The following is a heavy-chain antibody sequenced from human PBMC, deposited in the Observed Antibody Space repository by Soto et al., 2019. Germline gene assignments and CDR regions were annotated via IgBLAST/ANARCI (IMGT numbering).Heavy chain of an antibody. CDR1: GFTFSDAW. D-gene: IGHD3-16*01. Sequence: EVQLLESGGDLVEPGTSLRLSCAASGFTFSDAWMSWVRQAPGKGLEWVGRIKRNADGATTEYAAPVKGRFTISRADSQNTLFLQMNSLNTEDTAVYYCNREYFVLGTSGRGTLVTVSS. J-gene: IGHJ5*02. CDR3: NREYFVLGT. V-gene: IGHV3-15*01. CDR2: IKRNADGATT.